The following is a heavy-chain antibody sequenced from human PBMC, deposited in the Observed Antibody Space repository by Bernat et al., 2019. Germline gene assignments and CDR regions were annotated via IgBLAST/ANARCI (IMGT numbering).Heavy chain of an antibody. CDR1: GYTFTSYG. V-gene: IGHV1-18*01. D-gene: IGHD2-2*01. CDR2: ISAYNGNT. Sequence: QVHLVQSGAEVKKPGASVKVSCKASGYTFTSYGISWVRQAPGQGLEWMGWISAYNGNTNYAQKLQGRVTMTTDTSTSTAYMELRSLRSDDTAVYYCARDGKDIVLVPAGVDYYYGMDVWGQGTTVTVSS. CDR3: ARDGKDIVLVPAGVDYYYGMDV. J-gene: IGHJ6*02.